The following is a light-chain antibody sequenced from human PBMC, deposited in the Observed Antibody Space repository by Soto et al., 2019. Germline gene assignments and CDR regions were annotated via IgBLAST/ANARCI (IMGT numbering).Light chain of an antibody. CDR3: QQLNSYPRT. J-gene: IGKJ1*01. CDR2: AAS. V-gene: IGKV1-9*01. CDR1: QGIRSF. Sequence: DIQLTQSPSFLSASVGHRVTITCRASQGIRSFLAWYQQKPGTAPKLLIYAASTLQSGVPSRFSGSGSGTEFALTISSLQPEDFATYYCQQLNSYPRTFGQGTKVEIK.